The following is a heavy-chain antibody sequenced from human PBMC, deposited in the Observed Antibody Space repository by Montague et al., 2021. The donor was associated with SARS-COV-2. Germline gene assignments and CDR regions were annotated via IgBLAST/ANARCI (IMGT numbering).Heavy chain of an antibody. CDR3: ARLGDGVVPSPILGVGPYYSYYYMHV. J-gene: IGHJ6*03. CDR1: GGSFSTYS. D-gene: IGHD3-10*01. V-gene: IGHV4-34*01. Sequence: SETLSLTCAVHGGSFSTYSWNWIRQPPGKGLEWIGEIHHGGSTNYNPSLKSRVTISADTSKNQFSLKLTSVAAADTAVYYCARLGDGVVPSPILGVGPYYSYYYMHVWGKGTAVTDSS. CDR2: IHHGGST.